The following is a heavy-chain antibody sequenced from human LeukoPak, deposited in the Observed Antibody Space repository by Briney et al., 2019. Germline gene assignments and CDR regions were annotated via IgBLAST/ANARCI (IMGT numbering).Heavy chain of an antibody. D-gene: IGHD6-13*01. V-gene: IGHV4-4*07. CDR2: IHASGDT. J-gene: IGHJ3*02. Sequence: PSETLSLTCTVSGGTTSIYYWIWIRQIAGKGLEWIGRIHASGDTTYNPSLKSRVTISVDTSKNQFSLKLSSVTAADTAVYYCAREGIYSSSWYERAFDIWGQGTMVTVSS. CDR1: GGTTSIYY. CDR3: AREGIYSSSWYERAFDI.